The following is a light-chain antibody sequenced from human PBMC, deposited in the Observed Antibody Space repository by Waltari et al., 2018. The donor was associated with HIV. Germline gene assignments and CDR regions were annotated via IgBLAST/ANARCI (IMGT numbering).Light chain of an antibody. CDR1: QRVLYSTNNKNY. CDR3: QQYYSTPYT. CDR2: LAS. Sequence: DIVMTQSPDSLALSLGERATINCKSSQRVLYSTNNKNYLAWYQQKPGQPPKLLIYLASTRESGVPDRFSGSGSGTDFTLTISRLEAEDVAVYYCQQYYSTPYTFGQGTKLEIK. V-gene: IGKV4-1*01. J-gene: IGKJ2*01.